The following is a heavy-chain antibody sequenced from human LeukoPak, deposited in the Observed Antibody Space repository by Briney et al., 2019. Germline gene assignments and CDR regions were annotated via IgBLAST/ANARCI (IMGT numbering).Heavy chain of an antibody. CDR1: GYTFTSYG. D-gene: IGHD6-19*01. CDR2: ISAYNGNT. V-gene: IGHV1-18*01. Sequence: ASVKVSCKASGYTFTSYGISWVRQAPGQGLEWMGWISAYNGNTNYVQKFQGRVAMTRNTSISTAYMELNSLRSDDTAVYFCARAVADAFDVWGQGTMVTVSS. J-gene: IGHJ3*01. CDR3: ARAVADAFDV.